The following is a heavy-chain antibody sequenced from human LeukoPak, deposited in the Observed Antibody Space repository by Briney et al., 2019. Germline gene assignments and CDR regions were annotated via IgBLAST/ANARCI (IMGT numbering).Heavy chain of an antibody. V-gene: IGHV3-33*08. J-gene: IGHJ4*02. D-gene: IGHD6-19*01. CDR1: GFTVSSNY. Sequence: PGGSLRLSCAASGFTVSSNYMSWIRQAPGKGLEWVAVTWSDGNKKYYADSVKGRFTISKDNSKNTLYLQMNSLRAEDTAVYYCARDHSSGWYYIDYWGQGTLVTVSS. CDR2: TWSDGNKK. CDR3: ARDHSSGWYYIDY.